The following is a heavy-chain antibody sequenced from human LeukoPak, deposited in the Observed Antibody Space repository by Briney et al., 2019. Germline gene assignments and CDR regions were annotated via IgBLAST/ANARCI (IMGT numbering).Heavy chain of an antibody. CDR1: GYTFTSYG. CDR3: AIGKNYDFLRGYPPFDY. CDR2: ISAYNGNK. V-gene: IGHV1-18*01. J-gene: IGHJ4*02. Sequence: GASVKVSCKASGYTFTSYGMSWVRQAPGKGLEWMGWISAYNGNKNYAQTLKGRVTMTTDTSTNTVYMELSSLRSDDTAGYYCAIGKNYDFLRGYPPFDYWGQGTLVTVSS. D-gene: IGHD3-3*01.